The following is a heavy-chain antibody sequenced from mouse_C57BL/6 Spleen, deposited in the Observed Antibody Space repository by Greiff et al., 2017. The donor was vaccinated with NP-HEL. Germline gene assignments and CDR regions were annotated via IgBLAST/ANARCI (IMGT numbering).Heavy chain of an antibody. CDR3: VRSVAHYAMDY. J-gene: IGHJ4*01. Sequence: EVQRVESGGGLVQPKGSLKLSCAASGFSFNTYAMNWVRQAPGKGLEWVARIRSKSNNYATYYADSVKDRFTISRDDSESMLYLQMNNLKTEDTAMYYCVRSVAHYAMDYWGQGTSVTVSS. V-gene: IGHV10-1*01. D-gene: IGHD1-1*01. CDR1: GFSFNTYA. CDR2: IRSKSNNYAT.